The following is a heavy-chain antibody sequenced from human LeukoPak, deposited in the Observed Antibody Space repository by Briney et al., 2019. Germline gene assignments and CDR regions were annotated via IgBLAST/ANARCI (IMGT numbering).Heavy chain of an antibody. CDR3: ASVGTVTRYYYYYGMDV. D-gene: IGHD4-11*01. CDR1: GFTFSSYA. V-gene: IGHV3-23*01. J-gene: IGHJ6*02. Sequence: GGSLRLSCAASGFTFSSYAMSWVRQAPGKGLEWVSAISGSGGSTYYADSVKGRFTISRDNAKNSLYLQMNSLRAEDTAVYYCASVGTVTRYYYYYGMDVWGQGTTVTVSS. CDR2: ISGSGGST.